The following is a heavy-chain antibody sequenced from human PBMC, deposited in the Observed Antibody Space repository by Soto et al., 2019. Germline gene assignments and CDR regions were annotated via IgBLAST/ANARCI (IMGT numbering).Heavy chain of an antibody. V-gene: IGHV4-31*03. CDR1: GGSIRNSGYY. D-gene: IGHD4-4*01. CDR3: ARDAVTKRDFYYYGMDV. J-gene: IGHJ6*02. CDR2: ISYSGST. Sequence: QVQLQESGPGLVKPSQTLSLTCTVSGGSIRNSGYYWSWVRQHPGKGLEWIGYISYSGSTDYAPSLKSRVTMSVDTSKNQFSLILRSVTEADTAVYYCARDAVTKRDFYYYGMDVWGRGTTVTVSS.